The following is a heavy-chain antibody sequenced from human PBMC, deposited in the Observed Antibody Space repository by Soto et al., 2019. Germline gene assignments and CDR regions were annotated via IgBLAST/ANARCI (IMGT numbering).Heavy chain of an antibody. V-gene: IGHV4-39*01. CDR1: GGSISGYH. CDR2: MFYSGNA. Sequence: PSETPSLTCSISGGSISGYHWGWIRQPPGKGLEWIGNMFYSGNAYYNPSLKSRVTISVDTSKNQFSLKVNSVTAADTAVYYCARLPILATISQFDSWGQGTLVTVSS. J-gene: IGHJ4*02. D-gene: IGHD5-12*01. CDR3: ARLPILATISQFDS.